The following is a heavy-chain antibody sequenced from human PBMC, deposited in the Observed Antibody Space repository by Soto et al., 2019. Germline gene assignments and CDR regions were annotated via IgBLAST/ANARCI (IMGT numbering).Heavy chain of an antibody. V-gene: IGHV3-23*05. CDR2: IDVLNGA. D-gene: IGHD2-15*01. J-gene: IGHJ4*02. CDR3: SDWRAGGPVNLDH. CDR1: GVSLTKYA. Sequence: GGSLRLSCVVSGVSLTKYAIAWVRQAPGKGLECISTIDVLNGAWYSDSVRGRLAISRDVSRNTVYLQMGSLRVEDTAIYFCSDWRAGGPVNLDHWGPGTVVTVSS.